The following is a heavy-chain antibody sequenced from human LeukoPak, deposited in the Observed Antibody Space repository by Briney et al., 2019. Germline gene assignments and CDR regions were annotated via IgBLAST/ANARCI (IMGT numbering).Heavy chain of an antibody. CDR1: GFTFSSYG. J-gene: IGHJ6*02. Sequence: GGSLRLSCAASGFTFSSYGMHWVRQAPGKGLEWVAVISYDGSNKYYADSVKGRFTISRDNSKNTLYLQMNSLRAEDTAVYYCAKVLEYQWLVSGYYYGIDVWGQGTTVTVSS. V-gene: IGHV3-30*18. D-gene: IGHD6-19*01. CDR2: ISYDGSNK. CDR3: AKVLEYQWLVSGYYYGIDV.